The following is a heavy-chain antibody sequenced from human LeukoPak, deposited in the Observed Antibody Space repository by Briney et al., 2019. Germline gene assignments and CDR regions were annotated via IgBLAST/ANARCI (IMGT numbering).Heavy chain of an antibody. CDR1: SHSMTNYY. Sequence: SEALSLTCTVSSHSMTNYYWSWIRQSPGKGQEWIGYIYSSGSTNYNPSLRSRATISVDTSKNQFSLKLNSVTAADTAVYYCASTHLTSVHIDIYYFDSWGQGTLVTVSS. D-gene: IGHD1-1*01. V-gene: IGHV4-59*01. J-gene: IGHJ4*02. CDR3: ASTHLTSVHIDIYYFDS. CDR2: IYSSGST.